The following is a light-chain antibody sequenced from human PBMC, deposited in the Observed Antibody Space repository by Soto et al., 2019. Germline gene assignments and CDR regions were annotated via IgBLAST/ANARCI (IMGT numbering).Light chain of an antibody. V-gene: IGKV3-20*01. CDR3: QQYGSSPT. Sequence: TLSLSPGERATLSCRASQSVSSSYLTWYQQKPGQAPRLLIYGASNRATGIPDRFSGSGSGTDFTLTISRLEPEDFAVYYCQQYGSSPTFGGGTKADIK. CDR1: QSVSSSY. CDR2: GAS. J-gene: IGKJ4*01.